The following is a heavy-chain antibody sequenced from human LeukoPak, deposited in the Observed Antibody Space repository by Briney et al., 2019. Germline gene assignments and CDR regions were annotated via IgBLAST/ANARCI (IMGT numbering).Heavy chain of an antibody. CDR1: GFTFSSYA. V-gene: IGHV3-30-3*01. J-gene: IGHJ5*02. CDR3: ARDPRNVGLAP. CDR2: ISYDGGNK. Sequence: GGSLRLSCAASGFTFSSYAMHWVRQAPGKGLEWVAVISYDGGNKYYADSVKGRFTMSRDNVKNTLYLQMNSLRVEDTAVYYCARDPRNVGLAPWGQGTLVTVSS. D-gene: IGHD2-15*01.